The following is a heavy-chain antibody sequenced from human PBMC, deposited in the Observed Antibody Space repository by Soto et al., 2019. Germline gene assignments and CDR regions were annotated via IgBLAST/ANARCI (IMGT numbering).Heavy chain of an antibody. V-gene: IGHV3-21*01. CDR3: ARDGGTYYYYGMDV. D-gene: IGHD2-15*01. CDR1: GFTFSSYT. Sequence: EVQLVESGGGLVKPGGSLRLSCAASGFTFSSYTMNWVRQAPGKGLEWVSSISSSSSYIYYADSVKGRFTISRDNAKNSLYLQMNSMRAEDTAVYHCARDGGTYYYYGMDVWGQGTTVTVSS. J-gene: IGHJ6*02. CDR2: ISSSSSYI.